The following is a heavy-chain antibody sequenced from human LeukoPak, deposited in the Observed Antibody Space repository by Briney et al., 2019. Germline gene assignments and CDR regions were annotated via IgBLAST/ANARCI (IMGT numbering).Heavy chain of an antibody. V-gene: IGHV4-59*08. J-gene: IGHJ4*02. CDR2: IYYSGST. CDR3: ARLHSPPYPPDY. Sequence: KSSETLSLTCTVSGGSISSYYWSWLRQPPGKGLEWIGYIYYSGSTNYNPSLKSRVTISVDTSKNQFSLKLSSVTAADTAVYYCARLHSPPYPPDYWGQGTLVTVSS. CDR1: GGSISSYY. D-gene: IGHD4-11*01.